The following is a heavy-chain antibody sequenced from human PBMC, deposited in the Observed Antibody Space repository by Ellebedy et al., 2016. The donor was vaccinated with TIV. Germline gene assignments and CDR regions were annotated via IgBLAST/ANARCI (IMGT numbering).Heavy chain of an antibody. CDR1: GYTFSSYS. J-gene: IGHJ6*02. D-gene: IGHD3-10*01. V-gene: IGHV5-10-1*01. Sequence: ASVKVSRXASGYTFSSYSIAWVRQKPGKVFEWIGRVDPTNSLLNYYNPSFRGHVTVSSDQSITTVYLQWHTLRASDTAIYYCARHGFSSYYQGVDVWGQGTTVTVSS. CDR3: ARHGFSSYYQGVDV. CDR2: VDPTNSLLN.